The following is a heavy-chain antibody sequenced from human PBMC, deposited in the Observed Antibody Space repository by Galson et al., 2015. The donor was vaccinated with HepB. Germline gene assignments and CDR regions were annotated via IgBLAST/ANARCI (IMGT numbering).Heavy chain of an antibody. CDR3: ARGNFAGPVRPQLRYYYYYYVDV. V-gene: IGHV4-34*01. J-gene: IGHJ6*03. CDR2: INHSGSA. D-gene: IGHD2-2*01. Sequence: SETLSLTCAVYGGSFSGYYWSWIRQPPGKGLEWIGEINHSGSANYNPSPKSRITISVDTSKNQFSLRLSSVTAADTAVYYCARGNFAGPVRPQLRYYYYYYVDVWGKGTTVAVSS. CDR1: GGSFSGYY.